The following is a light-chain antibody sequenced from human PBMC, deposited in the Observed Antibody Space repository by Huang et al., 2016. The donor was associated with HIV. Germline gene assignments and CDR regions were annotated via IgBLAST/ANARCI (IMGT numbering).Light chain of an antibody. CDR2: DVS. V-gene: IGKV3-11*01. J-gene: IGKJ4*01. CDR1: QSVGTY. CDR3: QQRISWPLT. Sequence: EVVLTQSPVTLSLSPGERATLSGRASQSVGTYLAWYQQNTGQTPRLLIYDVSKRAAGIPARFSGSGSGTDFTLTISSLEPEDFVLYYCQQRISWPLTFGGGTSVEIK.